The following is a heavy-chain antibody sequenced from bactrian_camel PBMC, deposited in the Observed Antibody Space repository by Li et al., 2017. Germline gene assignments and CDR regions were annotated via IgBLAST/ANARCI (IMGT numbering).Heavy chain of an antibody. J-gene: IGHJ4*01. CDR1: GFFASMNC. CDR2: IGLDGSA. Sequence: HVQLVESGGGSVQAGGSLRLSCVASGFFASMNCMGWFRQAPGKEREGVATIGLDGSATYTYSVKGRFTISKDHAKNTLYLQMSSLEPEDTGMYSCAVSSDCPNWSSFSMWGQGTQVTVS. V-gene: IGHV3S53*01. CDR3: AVSSDCPNWSSFSM. D-gene: IGHD8*01.